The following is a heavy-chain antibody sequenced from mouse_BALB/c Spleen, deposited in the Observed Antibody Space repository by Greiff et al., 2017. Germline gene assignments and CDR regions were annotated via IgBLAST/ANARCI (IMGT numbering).Heavy chain of an antibody. CDR1: GFSLTSYG. CDR2: IWAGGST. V-gene: IGHV2-9*02. D-gene: IGHD2-14*01. CDR3: ARKEVRYAMDY. J-gene: IGHJ4*01. Sequence: VQVVESGPGLVAPSQSLSITCTVSGFSLTSYGVHWVRQPPGKGLEWLGVIWAGGSTNYNSALMSRLSISKDNSKSQVFLKMNSLQTDDTAMYYCARKEVRYAMDYWGQGTSVTVSS.